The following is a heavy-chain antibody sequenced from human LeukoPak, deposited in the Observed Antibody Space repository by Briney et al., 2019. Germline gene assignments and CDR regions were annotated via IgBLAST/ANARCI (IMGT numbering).Heavy chain of an antibody. CDR2: IWYDGSNK. Sequence: GGSLRLSCAASGFTFSSYGMHWVRQAPGKGLEWVAVIWYDGSNKYYADSVKGRFTISRDNSKNTLYLQMNSLRAEDTAVYYCARDIMEGYYDSSGYYYYFDYWGQGTLVTVSS. J-gene: IGHJ4*02. D-gene: IGHD3-22*01. CDR3: ARDIMEGYYDSSGYYYYFDY. CDR1: GFTFSSYG. V-gene: IGHV3-33*01.